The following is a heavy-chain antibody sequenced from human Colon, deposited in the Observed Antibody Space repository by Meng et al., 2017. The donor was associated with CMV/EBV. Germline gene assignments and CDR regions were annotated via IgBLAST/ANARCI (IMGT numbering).Heavy chain of an antibody. J-gene: IGHJ6*02. CDR3: AKAQGGYCSGPSCRPGYYGMDV. V-gene: IGHV3-30*02. CDR2: IWYDGSKK. D-gene: IGHD2-2*01. Sequence: GESLKISCASSGFTFSSYGMHWVRQAPGKGLEWVAFIWYDGSKKYYADSVKGRFTISRDNSKNTLYLEMNSLRAEDTAVYHCAKAQGGYCSGPSCRPGYYGMDVWGQGTTVTVSS. CDR1: GFTFSSYG.